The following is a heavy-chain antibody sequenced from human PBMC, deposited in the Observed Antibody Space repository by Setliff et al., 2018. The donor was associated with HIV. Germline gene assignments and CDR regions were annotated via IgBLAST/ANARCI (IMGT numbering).Heavy chain of an antibody. D-gene: IGHD1-26*01. J-gene: IGHJ4*02. CDR3: ATSIHTRGAIDF. CDR1: GFTFNIYS. Sequence: PGGSLRLSCTASGFTFNIYSMNWVRQAPGKGLEWASYISRSSGTIYYAESVKGRFTISRDNAKNSLYLQMNSLRAEDTALYYCATSIHTRGAIDFWGQGTLVTVSS. V-gene: IGHV3-48*01. CDR2: ISRSSGTI.